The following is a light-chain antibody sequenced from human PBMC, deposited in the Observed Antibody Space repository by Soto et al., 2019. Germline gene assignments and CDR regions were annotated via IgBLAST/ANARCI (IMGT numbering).Light chain of an antibody. CDR3: QVWDALSDHYV. V-gene: IGLV3-21*02. CDR2: DGS. J-gene: IGLJ1*01. Sequence: SYELTQPPSVSVAPGQTARITCEGNNIATKSVHWYQQKPGQAPVLVVYDGSDRPSGIPDRFSGSNSGNTATLTISRVEAGDEADYYCQVWDALSDHYVFGTGPKVT. CDR1: NIATKS.